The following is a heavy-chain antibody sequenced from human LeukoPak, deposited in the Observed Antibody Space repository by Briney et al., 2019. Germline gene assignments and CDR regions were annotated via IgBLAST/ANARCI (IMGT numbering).Heavy chain of an antibody. CDR1: GYTFTGYY. CDR2: INPHSDDR. Sequence: GASVKVSCKASGYTFTGYYIHWVRQAPGQGLEWMGWINPHSDDRNYAQRFQGRVTMTRDPSISTVYMELSGLTSDDTAVYYCVRDGPCSSTSCQNFDSWGQGALVTVSS. D-gene: IGHD2-2*01. CDR3: VRDGPCSSTSCQNFDS. J-gene: IGHJ4*02. V-gene: IGHV1-2*02.